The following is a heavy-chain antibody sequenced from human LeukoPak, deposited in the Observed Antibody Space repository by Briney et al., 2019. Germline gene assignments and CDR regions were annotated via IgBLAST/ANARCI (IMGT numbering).Heavy chain of an antibody. CDR3: ASHGKWLLHLDY. D-gene: IGHD3-22*01. Sequence: SETLSLTCTVSGYSISSGYYWGWIRQPPGKGLEWIGSIYHSGSTYYNPSLKSRVTISVDTSKNQFSLKLSSVTAADTAVYYCASHGKWLLHLDYWGQGTLVTVSS. J-gene: IGHJ4*02. CDR2: IYHSGST. CDR1: GYSISSGYY. V-gene: IGHV4-38-2*02.